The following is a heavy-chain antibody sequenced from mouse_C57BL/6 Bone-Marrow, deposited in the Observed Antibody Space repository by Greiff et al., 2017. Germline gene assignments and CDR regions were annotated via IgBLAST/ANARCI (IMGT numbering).Heavy chain of an antibody. V-gene: IGHV5-6*01. CDR3: ARQGYYAMDY. CDR2: ISSGGSYT. CDR1: GFTFSSYG. Sequence: EGKLVESGGDLVKPGGSLKLSCAASGFTFSSYGMSWVRQTPDKRLEWVATISSGGSYTYYPDSVKGRFTISRDNAKNTLYLQMSSLKSEDTAMYYCARQGYYAMDYWGQGTSVTVSS. J-gene: IGHJ4*01.